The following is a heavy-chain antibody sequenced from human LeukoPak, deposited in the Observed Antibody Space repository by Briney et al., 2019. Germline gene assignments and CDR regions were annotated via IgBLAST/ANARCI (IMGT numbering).Heavy chain of an antibody. CDR3: ARLGSYYYDTLAAFDI. J-gene: IGHJ3*02. CDR1: GGSISSYY. Sequence: SETLSLTCTVSGGSISSYYWSWIRQPPGKGLEWIGYIYYSGSTNYNPSLKSRVTISVDTSKNQFSLKLSSVTAADTAVYYCARLGSYYYDTLAAFDIWGQGTMVTVAS. D-gene: IGHD3-22*01. CDR2: IYYSGST. V-gene: IGHV4-59*08.